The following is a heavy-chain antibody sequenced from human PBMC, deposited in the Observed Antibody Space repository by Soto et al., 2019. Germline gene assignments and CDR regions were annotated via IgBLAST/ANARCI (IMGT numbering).Heavy chain of an antibody. D-gene: IGHD3-22*01. Sequence: SGPTLVNPTQTLTLTCTFSGFSLSTSGVGVGWIRQPPGKALEWLALIYWDDDKRYSPSLKSRLTITKDTSKNQVVLTMTNMDPVDTATYYCAHRRGYYDSSGFDDALAFDPWGQGTLVTVSS. V-gene: IGHV2-5*02. CDR2: IYWDDDK. CDR1: GFSLSTSGVG. CDR3: AHRRGYYDSSGFDDALAFDP. J-gene: IGHJ5*02.